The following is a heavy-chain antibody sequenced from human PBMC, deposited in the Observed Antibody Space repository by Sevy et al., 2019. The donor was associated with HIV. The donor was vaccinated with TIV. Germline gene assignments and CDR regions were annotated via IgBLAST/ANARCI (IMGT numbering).Heavy chain of an antibody. CDR3: GRDGGFRGGSALYQN. V-gene: IGHV3-20*01. D-gene: IGHD3-10*01. Sequence: GGSLRLSCAASGFTFDDYGMGWVRQVPGRGLEWISGITWNGGYANYGDSVKGRFTISRDNAKNSLYLQMDSLTAEDTALYDCGRDGGFRGGSALYQNWGQGTLVTVSS. CDR1: GFTFDDYG. J-gene: IGHJ4*02. CDR2: ITWNGGYA.